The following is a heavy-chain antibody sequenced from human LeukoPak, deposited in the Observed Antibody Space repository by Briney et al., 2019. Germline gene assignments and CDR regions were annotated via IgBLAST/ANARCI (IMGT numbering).Heavy chain of an antibody. CDR2: IYNSGNN. J-gene: IGHJ4*02. CDR3: ATRGY. V-gene: IGHV4-59*08. Sequence: NPSETLSLTCTVSGGSISSDYWQWIRRPPGKGLEWVGYIYNSGNNHYNSSLKSRVAISIDTSKNQFSLKLASVTAADTAVYYCATRGYWGQGTLVAVSS. CDR1: GGSISSDY. D-gene: IGHD3-10*01.